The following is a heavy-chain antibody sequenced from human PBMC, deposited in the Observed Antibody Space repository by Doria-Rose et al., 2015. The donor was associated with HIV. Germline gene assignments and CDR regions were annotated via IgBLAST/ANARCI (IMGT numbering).Heavy chain of an antibody. D-gene: IGHD6-13*01. CDR2: INWNGGTT. Sequence: DVQLLASGGGVVRAGGSMRLCCAASGFTFHDYGMSWVRQVPGKGLEGVSVINWNGGTTHYAVSVKGRFTISRDNAENSLFLEMKNLRAEDTALYYCARGISYSTSVYFDYWGQGSLVTVSS. J-gene: IGHJ4*02. V-gene: IGHV3-20*04. CDR3: ARGISYSTSVYFDY. CDR1: GFTFHDYG.